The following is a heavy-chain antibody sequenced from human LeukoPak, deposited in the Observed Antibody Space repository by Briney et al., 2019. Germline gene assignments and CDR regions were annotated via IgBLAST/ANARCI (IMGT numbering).Heavy chain of an antibody. D-gene: IGHD3-22*01. J-gene: IGHJ4*02. V-gene: IGHV3-23*01. CDR1: GFTFSSYA. CDR2: LSGSGGST. Sequence: GGSLRLSCAASGFTFSSYAMSWVRQAPGKGLQWVSTLSGSGGSTYYADSVKGRLTISRDNSKNTLYLQMNSLRAEDTAVYYCAGDDHYYDSSDYWGQGTLVTVSS. CDR3: AGDDHYYDSSDY.